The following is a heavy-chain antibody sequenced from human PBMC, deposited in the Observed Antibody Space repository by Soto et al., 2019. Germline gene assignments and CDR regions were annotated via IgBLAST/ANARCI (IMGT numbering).Heavy chain of an antibody. D-gene: IGHD3-10*01. CDR2: ISAYKTNI. CDR3: VRDLDGSGAYYTDF. CDR1: GYTFPNYG. J-gene: IGHJ4*02. V-gene: IGHV1-18*01. Sequence: ASVKVSCKASGYTFPNYGITWVRQAPGQGLEWMGWISAYKTNIKYAQKFQGRVTLTTVTSTSTAYMELRSLRSDDTAIYYCVRDLDGSGAYYTDFWGQGTLVTVSS.